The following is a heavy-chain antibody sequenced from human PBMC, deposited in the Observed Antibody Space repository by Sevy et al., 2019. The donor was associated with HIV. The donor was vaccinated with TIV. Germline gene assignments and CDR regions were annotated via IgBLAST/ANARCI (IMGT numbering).Heavy chain of an antibody. D-gene: IGHD6-13*01. CDR1: GFTFSSYG. CDR3: AKDRIRSSRWSAYYDYYYMDV. Sequence: GGSLRLSCAASGFTFSSYGMHWVRQAPGKGLEWVAVISYDGSNKYYADSVKGRFTISRDNSKNTLYLQMNSLRAEDTAVYYCAKDRIRSSRWSAYYDYYYMDVWGKGTTVTVSS. CDR2: ISYDGSNK. V-gene: IGHV3-30*18. J-gene: IGHJ6*03.